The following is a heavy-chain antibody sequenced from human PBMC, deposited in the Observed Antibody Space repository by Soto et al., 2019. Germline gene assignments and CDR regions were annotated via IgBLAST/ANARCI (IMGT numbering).Heavy chain of an antibody. V-gene: IGHV1-3*01. J-gene: IGHJ4*02. D-gene: IGHD5-18*01. CDR3: ARPRGYSYGFDY. CDR2: INAGNGNT. CDR1: GYTFTSYA. Sequence: GASVKVSCKASGYTFTSYAMNWVRQAPGQRLEWMGWINAGNGNTKYSQKFQGRVTITRDASASTAYMELRSLRSDDTAVYYCARPRGYSYGFDYWGQGTLVTVSS.